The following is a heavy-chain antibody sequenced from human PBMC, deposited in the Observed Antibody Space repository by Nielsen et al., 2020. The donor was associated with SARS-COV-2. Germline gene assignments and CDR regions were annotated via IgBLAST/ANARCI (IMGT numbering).Heavy chain of an antibody. V-gene: IGHV3-21*04. CDR1: GFTFSTYS. J-gene: IGHJ4*02. CDR3: ARGAVAGTDY. CDR2: ISSTSTYI. D-gene: IGHD6-19*01. Sequence: GESLKISCVASGFTFSTYSMIRVRQAPGKGLEWVSSISSTSTYIYYADSVKGRFTISRDKSKNSLSLQMNSLRAEDTAVYYCARGAVAGTDYWGQGTLVTVSS.